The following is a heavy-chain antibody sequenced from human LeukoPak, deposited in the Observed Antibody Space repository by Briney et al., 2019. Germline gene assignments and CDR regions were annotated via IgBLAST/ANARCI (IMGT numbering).Heavy chain of an antibody. CDR1: GGSISSYY. V-gene: IGHV4-59*01. Sequence: KPSETLSLTCTVSGGSISSYYWSWIRQPPGKGLEWIGYIYYSGSTNYNPSLKSRVTISVDTSKNQFSLKLSSVTAADTAVYYCARGLQRITWAFDIWGQGTMVTVSS. D-gene: IGHD3-3*01. CDR3: ARGLQRITWAFDI. J-gene: IGHJ3*02. CDR2: IYYSGST.